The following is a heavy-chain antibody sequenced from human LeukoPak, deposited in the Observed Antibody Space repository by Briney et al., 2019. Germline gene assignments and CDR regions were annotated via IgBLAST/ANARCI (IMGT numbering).Heavy chain of an antibody. CDR2: ISSSSSTI. V-gene: IGHV3-48*01. Sequence: GSLRLSCAASGFTFSSYSMNWVRQAPGKGLEWVSYISSSSSTIYYADSVKGRFTISRDNAKTSLYLQMNSLRAEDTAVYYCARDREWELLYYYYYMDVWGKGTTVTVSS. CDR1: GFTFSSYS. D-gene: IGHD1-26*01. CDR3: ARDREWELLYYYYYMDV. J-gene: IGHJ6*03.